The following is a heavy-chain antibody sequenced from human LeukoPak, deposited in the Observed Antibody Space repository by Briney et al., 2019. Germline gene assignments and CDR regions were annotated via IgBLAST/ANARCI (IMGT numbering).Heavy chain of an antibody. D-gene: IGHD3-10*01. V-gene: IGHV1-2*02. CDR3: ARGLLWFGGLRHGGDYFDY. CDR2: INPNSGGT. J-gene: IGHJ4*02. CDR1: GYTFTSYA. Sequence: ASVKVSCKASGYTFTSYAMNWVRQAPGQGLEWMGWINPNSGGTNYAQKFQGRVTMTRDTSISTAYMELSRLRFDDTAVYYCARGLLWFGGLRHGGDYFDYWGQGTLLTDSS.